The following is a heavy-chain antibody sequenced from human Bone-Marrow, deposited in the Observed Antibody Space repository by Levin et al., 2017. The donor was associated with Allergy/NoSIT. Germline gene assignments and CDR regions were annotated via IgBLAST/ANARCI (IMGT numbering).Heavy chain of an antibody. CDR2: ISYDGSNK. D-gene: IGHD2-21*02. V-gene: IGHV3-30*18. CDR3: AKDGVGLVVVTAEWFDP. Sequence: GGSLRLSCAASGFTFSSYGMHWVRQAPGKGLEWVAVISYDGSNKYYADSVKGRFTISRDNSKNTLYLQMNSLRAEDTAVYYCAKDGVGLVVVTAEWFDPWGQGTLVTVSS. CDR1: GFTFSSYG. J-gene: IGHJ5*02.